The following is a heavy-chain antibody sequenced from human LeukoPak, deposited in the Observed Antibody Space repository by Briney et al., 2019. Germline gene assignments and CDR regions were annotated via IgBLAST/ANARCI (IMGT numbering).Heavy chain of an antibody. CDR2: IIPMFGIA. Sequence: SVKVSCKASGDTFSSYGITWVQQAPGQGLEWMGRIIPMFGIASNTEKFQGRVTITADKSTTSVYMELSSLRSEDTAVYYCARELRSTSSFDYWGQGTLVTVSS. CDR1: GDTFSSYG. CDR3: ARELRSTSSFDY. D-gene: IGHD6-6*01. V-gene: IGHV1-69*04. J-gene: IGHJ4*01.